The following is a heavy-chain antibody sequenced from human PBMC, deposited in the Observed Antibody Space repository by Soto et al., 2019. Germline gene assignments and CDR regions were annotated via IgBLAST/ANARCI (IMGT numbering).Heavy chain of an antibody. J-gene: IGHJ4*02. Sequence: GGSLRLSCAASGFTFSSYAMSWVRQAPGKGLEWFSAISGSGGSTYYADSVKGRFTISRDNSKNTLYLQMNSLRAEDTAVYYCAKVGQLWPEGPYYFDYWGQGTLVTVSS. CDR3: AKVGQLWPEGPYYFDY. D-gene: IGHD5-18*01. CDR1: GFTFSSYA. CDR2: ISGSGGST. V-gene: IGHV3-23*01.